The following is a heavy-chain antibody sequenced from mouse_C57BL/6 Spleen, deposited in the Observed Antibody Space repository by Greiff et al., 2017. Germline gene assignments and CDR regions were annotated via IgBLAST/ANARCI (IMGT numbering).Heavy chain of an antibody. CDR2: IRLKSDNYAT. J-gene: IGHJ4*01. V-gene: IGHV6-3*01. CDR3: TRSEYNYAMDY. Sequence: EVKLQESGGGLVQPGGSMKLSCVASGFTFSNYWMNWVRQSPEKGLEWVAQIRLKSDNYATHYAESVKGRFTISRDDSKSSVYLQMNNLRAEDTGIYYCTRSEYNYAMDYWGQGTSVTVSS. D-gene: IGHD2-10*02. CDR1: GFTFSNYW.